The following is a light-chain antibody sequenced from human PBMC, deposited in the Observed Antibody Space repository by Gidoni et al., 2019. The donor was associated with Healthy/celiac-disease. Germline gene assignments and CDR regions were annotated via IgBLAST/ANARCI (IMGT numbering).Light chain of an antibody. CDR1: QSISSY. J-gene: IGKJ1*01. CDR3: QQSYSTTWT. V-gene: IGKV1-39*01. CDR2: AAS. Sequence: DMQMTEDPSSLSASVGDRVTITCRASQSISSYLNWYQQKPGNAPKLLIYAASSLQSGVPSRFSGSGAGTAFTLTISLLQPEDFATYYCQQSYSTTWTFGQGTKVEIK.